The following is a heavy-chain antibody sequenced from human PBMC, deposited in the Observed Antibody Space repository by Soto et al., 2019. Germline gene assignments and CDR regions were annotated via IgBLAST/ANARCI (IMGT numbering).Heavy chain of an antibody. CDR3: ARQLGQQRMDV. CDR1: GGTKSSYA. J-gene: IGHJ6*02. V-gene: IGHV1-69*13. D-gene: IGHD6-13*01. Sequence: SVKLSCKAPGGTKSSYAISWVRQAPGQGLEWMGGIIPIFGTANYAQKFQGRVTITADESTSTAYMELSSLRSEDTAVYYCARQLGQQRMDVWGQGTTVTVSS. CDR2: IIPIFGTA.